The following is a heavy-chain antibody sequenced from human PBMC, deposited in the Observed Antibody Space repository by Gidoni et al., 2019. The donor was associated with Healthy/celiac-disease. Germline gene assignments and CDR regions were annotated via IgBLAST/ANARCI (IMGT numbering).Heavy chain of an antibody. Sequence: QVQLVQSGAEVKKPGASVKVSCKASGYTFTSYDINWVRQATGQGREWMGWMNPNSGNTGYAQKFQGRVTMTRNTSISTAYMELSSLRSEDTAVYYCAREDAGAYSSGYYGNSDAFDYWGQGTLVTVSS. V-gene: IGHV1-8*01. CDR2: MNPNSGNT. CDR3: AREDAGAYSSGYYGNSDAFDY. J-gene: IGHJ4*02. D-gene: IGHD3-22*01. CDR1: GYTFTSYD.